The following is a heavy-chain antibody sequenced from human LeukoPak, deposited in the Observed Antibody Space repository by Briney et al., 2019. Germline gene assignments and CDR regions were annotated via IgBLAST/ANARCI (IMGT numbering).Heavy chain of an antibody. V-gene: IGHV3-33*05. CDR3: AKEGARGSLYYFDY. CDR2: ISYDGSNK. D-gene: IGHD3-10*01. Sequence: SGGSLRLSCAASGFTFSSYGMHWVRQAPGKGLEWVAVISYDGSNKYYADSVKGRFTISRDNSKNTLYLQMNSLRAEDTAVYYCAKEGARGSLYYFDYWGQGTLVTVSS. CDR1: GFTFSSYG. J-gene: IGHJ4*02.